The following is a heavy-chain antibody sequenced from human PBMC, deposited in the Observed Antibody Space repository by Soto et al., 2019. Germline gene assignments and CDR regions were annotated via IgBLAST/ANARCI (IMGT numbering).Heavy chain of an antibody. J-gene: IGHJ6*01. CDR2: MYCSGNT. CDR3: ARVTGYYYGIDV. Sequence: PSETLSLTCTLSGDSISSGDYYWGWIRQPPGKGLEWIGHMYCSGNTYFNSSLKSRVVISVDTSKNQFSLKMTSLTAADTAVYYCARVTGYYYGIDVWRQGTTVTVSS. CDR1: GDSISSGDYY. V-gene: IGHV4-30-4*01. D-gene: IGHD1-20*01.